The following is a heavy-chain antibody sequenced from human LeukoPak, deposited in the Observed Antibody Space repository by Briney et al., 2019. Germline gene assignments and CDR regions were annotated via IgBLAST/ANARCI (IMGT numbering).Heavy chain of an antibody. Sequence: GGSLRLSCTASGFTFSIYSMNWVRQAPGRGLEWVSYISSSSNTIFYADSVRGRFTISRDNAKNSLYLQMNSLRAEDTAVYYCAKDRNYYGSGPDVWGKGTTVTVSS. D-gene: IGHD3-10*01. CDR2: ISSSSNTI. CDR1: GFTFSIYS. V-gene: IGHV3-48*01. CDR3: AKDRNYYGSGPDV. J-gene: IGHJ6*04.